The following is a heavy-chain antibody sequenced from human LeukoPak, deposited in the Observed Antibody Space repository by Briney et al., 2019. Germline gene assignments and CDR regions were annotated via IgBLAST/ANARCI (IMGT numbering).Heavy chain of an antibody. Sequence: SETLSLTCTVSGGSISSSSYYWGWIRQPPGKGLEWIESIYYSGSTYYNPSLKSRVTISVDTSKNQFSLKLSSVTAADTAVYYCASLWVSSSGYYFDYWGQGTLVTVSS. J-gene: IGHJ4*02. CDR1: GGSISSSSYY. CDR3: ASLWVSSSGYYFDY. D-gene: IGHD3-22*01. CDR2: IYYSGST. V-gene: IGHV4-39*07.